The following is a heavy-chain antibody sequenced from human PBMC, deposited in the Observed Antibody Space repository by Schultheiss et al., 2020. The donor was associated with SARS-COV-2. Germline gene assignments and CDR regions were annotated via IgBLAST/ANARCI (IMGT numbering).Heavy chain of an antibody. J-gene: IGHJ4*02. CDR1: GFTVSSNY. CDR3: AKGGSGWYRDY. D-gene: IGHD6-19*01. Sequence: GGSLRLSCAASGFTVSSNYMSWVRQAPGKGLEWVSAISGSGGSTYYADSVKGRFTISRDNSKNTLYLQMNSLRAEDTAVYYCAKGGSGWYRDYWGQGTLVTVSS. CDR2: ISGSGGST. V-gene: IGHV3-23*01.